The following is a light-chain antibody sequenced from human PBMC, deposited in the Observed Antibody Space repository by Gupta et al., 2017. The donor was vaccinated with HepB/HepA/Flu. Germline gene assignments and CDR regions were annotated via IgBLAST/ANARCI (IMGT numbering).Light chain of an antibody. Sequence: QAVLTQPLSECATPDQKSTIAFFDSSSNMRNNYVSWYQQLPGTAPKLRIYDNNKRPSGIPDRFSGSKSGTSATLGITGLQTGDEADYYCGTWDSSLSAVVFGGGTKLTVL. V-gene: IGLV1-51*01. CDR3: GTWDSSLSAVV. J-gene: IGLJ2*01. CDR1: SSNMRNNY. CDR2: DNN.